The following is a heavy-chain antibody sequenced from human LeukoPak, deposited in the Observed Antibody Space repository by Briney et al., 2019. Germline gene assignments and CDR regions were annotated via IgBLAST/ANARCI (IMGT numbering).Heavy chain of an antibody. CDR1: GFTFSSYA. CDR3: ALQKGWWLSDY. CDR2: ISGSGGST. Sequence: PGGSLRLSCAASGFTFSSYAMSWVRQAPGKGLEWVSAISGSGGSTYYADSVKGRFTISRDNAKNSLYLQMNSLRAEDTAVYYCALQKGWWLSDYWGQGTLVTVSS. J-gene: IGHJ4*02. D-gene: IGHD3-22*01. V-gene: IGHV3-23*01.